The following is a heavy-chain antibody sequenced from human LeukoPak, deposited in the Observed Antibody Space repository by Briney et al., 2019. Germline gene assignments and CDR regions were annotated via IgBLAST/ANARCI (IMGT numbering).Heavy chain of an antibody. D-gene: IGHD4-17*01. J-gene: IGHJ4*02. CDR3: ARESYGDYDFDY. V-gene: IGHV3-48*01. Sequence: GGSLRLSCTASGFPFSNDPMNWVRQAPGKGLEWLSNIRSRDTGVSYVDSVRGRFTISRDDAKNTLYLQMNSLRAEDTAVYYCARESYGDYDFDYWGQGTLVTVSS. CDR1: GFPFSNDP. CDR2: IRSRDTGV.